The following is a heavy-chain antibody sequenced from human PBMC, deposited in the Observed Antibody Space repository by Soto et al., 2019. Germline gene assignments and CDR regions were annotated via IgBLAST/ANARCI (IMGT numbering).Heavy chain of an antibody. D-gene: IGHD3-10*01. Sequence: SVNDSFKATVCSFSSYALHWVRQAPGQGVEWMGGIIPIFGTANYAQKFQGRVTITADESTSTVYVELSSLRSEDTAVYYCARGGFGSTIGFSEDYFDYWGQGTLVTVSS. V-gene: IGHV1-69*13. CDR2: IIPIFGTA. CDR1: VCSFSSYA. CDR3: ARGGFGSTIGFSEDYFDY. J-gene: IGHJ4*02.